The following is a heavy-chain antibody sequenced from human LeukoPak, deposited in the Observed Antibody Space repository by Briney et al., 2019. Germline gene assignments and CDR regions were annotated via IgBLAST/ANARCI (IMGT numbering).Heavy chain of an antibody. Sequence: GRSLRLSCAASGFTFSSYSMNWVRQAPGKGLEWVSSISSSSSYIYYADSVKGRFTISRDNAKNSLYLQMNSLRAEDTAVYYCARDLGVSGAVAEFDYWGQGTLVTVSS. J-gene: IGHJ4*02. CDR2: ISSSSSYI. CDR3: ARDLGVSGAVAEFDY. D-gene: IGHD6-19*01. V-gene: IGHV3-21*01. CDR1: GFTFSSYS.